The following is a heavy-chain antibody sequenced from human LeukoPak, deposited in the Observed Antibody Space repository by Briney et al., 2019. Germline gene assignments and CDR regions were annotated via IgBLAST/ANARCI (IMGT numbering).Heavy chain of an antibody. J-gene: IGHJ6*04. CDR2: ISSSSSYI. CDR3: AELGITMIGGV. V-gene: IGHV3-21*01. D-gene: IGHD3-10*02. Sequence: GGSLRLSCAASGFTFSTYSMNWVRQAPGKGLEWVSSISSSSSYIYYADSVKGRLTVSRDNAKNSLYLQMNSLRAEDTAVYYCAELGITMIGGVWGKGTTVTISS. CDR1: GFTFSTYS.